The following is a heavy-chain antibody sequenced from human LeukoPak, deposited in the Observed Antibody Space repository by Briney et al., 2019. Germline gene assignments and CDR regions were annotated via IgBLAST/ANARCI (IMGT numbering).Heavy chain of an antibody. J-gene: IGHJ4*02. CDR3: AKGVNYFVLEY. CDR2: LSPSGGIT. V-gene: IGHV3-23*01. Sequence: GGSLRLSCAASGFTFSTYAMSWVGQAPGKGLEWVSALSPSGGITYYEDSVKGRFTISRDNSKNTLYLQMNSLSAEDTAVYYCAKGVNYFVLEYWGQGTLVTISS. CDR1: GFTFSTYA. D-gene: IGHD3-10*02.